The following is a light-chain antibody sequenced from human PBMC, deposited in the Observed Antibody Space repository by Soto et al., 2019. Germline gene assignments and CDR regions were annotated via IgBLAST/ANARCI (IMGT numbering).Light chain of an antibody. V-gene: IGLV2-11*01. CDR1: SSDVGGYNF. J-gene: IGLJ1*01. CDR2: DVN. CDR3: CSYAGTYTFV. Sequence: QSVLTQPRSVSGSPGQSVTLSCAGTSSDVGGYNFVSWYQQHPGKAPRLMIYDVNERPSGVPDRFSGSKSGNTASLTISGLQAEDEADYYCCSYAGTYTFVFXTGSKVTVL.